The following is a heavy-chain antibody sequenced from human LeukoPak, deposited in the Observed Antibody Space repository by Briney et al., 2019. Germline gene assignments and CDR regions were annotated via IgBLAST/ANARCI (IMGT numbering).Heavy chain of an antibody. CDR1: GFTFSSYA. CDR2: ISYDGSNK. D-gene: IGHD3-22*01. Sequence: GRSLRLSCAASGFTFSSYAMHWVRQAPGKGLEWVAVISYDGSNKYYADSVKGRFTISRHNSTNTLYLQMNSLRAEDTAVYYCAKMWGFYHDSGGYYHDAFDIWGQGTMVTVSS. CDR3: AKMWGFYHDSGGYYHDAFDI. J-gene: IGHJ3*02. V-gene: IGHV3-30-3*02.